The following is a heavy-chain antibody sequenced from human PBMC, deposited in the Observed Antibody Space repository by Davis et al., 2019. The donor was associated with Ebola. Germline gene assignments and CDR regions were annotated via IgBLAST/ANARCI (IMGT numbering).Heavy chain of an antibody. CDR3: ARAKTTSGVDLGGIYSMDV. Sequence: PGGSLRLSCEASGFTFDDYAMHWVRQAPRKGLEWISTINWNSASKGYADSVKGRFTISRDNAKNSLYLQMNSLRPDDTAVYHCARAKTTSGVDLGGIYSMDVWGQGTTVTVSS. J-gene: IGHJ6*02. CDR1: GFTFDDYA. D-gene: IGHD3-3*01. V-gene: IGHV3-9*01. CDR2: INWNSASK.